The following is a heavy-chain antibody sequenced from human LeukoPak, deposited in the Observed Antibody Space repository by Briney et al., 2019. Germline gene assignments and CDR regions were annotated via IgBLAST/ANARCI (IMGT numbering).Heavy chain of an antibody. CDR3: ARDGAVDTAMVATNDAFDI. CDR1: GYTFTSYA. D-gene: IGHD5-18*01. Sequence: ASVKVSCKASGYTFTSYAMHWVRQAPGQRLEWMGWINAGNGNTKYSQKFQGRVTITRDTSASTAYMELSSLRSEDTAVYYCARDGAVDTAMVATNDAFDIWGQGTMVTVSS. CDR2: INAGNGNT. V-gene: IGHV1-3*01. J-gene: IGHJ3*02.